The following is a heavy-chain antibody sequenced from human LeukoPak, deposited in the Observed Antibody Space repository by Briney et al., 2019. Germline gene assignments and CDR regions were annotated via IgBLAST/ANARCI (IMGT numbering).Heavy chain of an antibody. J-gene: IGHJ4*02. CDR1: GLTFSSFA. V-gene: IGHV3-23*01. CDR2: ISGSGGST. CDR3: AKESGALGAPLYDY. Sequence: GGSLRLSCAASGLTFSSFAMNWVRQAPGKGLEWVSTISGSGGSTYYADSVKGRFTISRDNSKSTLYLQMNSLRADDTAVYYCAKESGALGAPLYDYWGRGILVTASS. D-gene: IGHD4/OR15-4a*01.